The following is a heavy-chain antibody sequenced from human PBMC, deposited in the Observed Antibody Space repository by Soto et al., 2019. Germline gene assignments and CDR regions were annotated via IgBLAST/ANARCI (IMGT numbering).Heavy chain of an antibody. V-gene: IGHV1-18*01. CDR1: GYTFTSYG. J-gene: IGHJ4*02. D-gene: IGHD3-22*01. CDR2: ISAYNGNT. CDR3: ARGGQNGYYDSRAMVDH. Sequence: ASVKVSCKASGYTFTSYGISWVRQAPGQGLEWMGWISAYNGNTNYAQKLQGRVTMTTDTSTSTAYMELRSLRSDDTAVYYCARGGQNGYYDSRAMVDHWGQGTLVTVSS.